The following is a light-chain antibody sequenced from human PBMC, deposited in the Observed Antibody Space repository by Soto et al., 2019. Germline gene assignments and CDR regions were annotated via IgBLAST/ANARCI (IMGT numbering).Light chain of an antibody. J-gene: IGKJ2*01. CDR2: GAS. V-gene: IGKV3-20*01. CDR1: HSVSTY. CDR3: QQYGSSPPNT. Sequence: EIVLTQSPATLSLSPGERATLSCRASHSVSTYLAWYQQKPGQAPRLLIYGASSMATGIPDRFSGSGSGTDFTLAISRLEPEDFAVYYCQQYGSSPPNTFGQGTKLEIK.